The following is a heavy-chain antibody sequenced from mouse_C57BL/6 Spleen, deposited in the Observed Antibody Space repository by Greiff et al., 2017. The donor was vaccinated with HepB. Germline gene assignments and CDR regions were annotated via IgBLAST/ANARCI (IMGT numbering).Heavy chain of an antibody. Sequence: EVKLVESGGGLVQPGGSLKLSCAASGFTFSDYYMYWVRQTPEKRLEWVAYISNGGGSTYYPDTVKGRFTIPRDNAKNTLYLQMSRLKSEDTAMYYCARQRTGTRGYYFDYWGQGTTLTVSS. J-gene: IGHJ2*01. D-gene: IGHD4-1*01. CDR1: GFTFSDYY. CDR3: ARQRTGTRGYYFDY. CDR2: ISNGGGST. V-gene: IGHV5-12*01.